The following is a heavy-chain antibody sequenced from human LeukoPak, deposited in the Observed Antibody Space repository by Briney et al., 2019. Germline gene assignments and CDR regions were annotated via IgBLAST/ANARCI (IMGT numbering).Heavy chain of an antibody. D-gene: IGHD6-13*01. CDR2: SDSGGST. CDR3: AKDLHSSSWYNYFQH. V-gene: IGHV3-23*01. Sequence: SDSGGSTYSADSVTGRFTVSRDNSKNTLYLQMNSLRAEDTAVYYCAKDLHSSSWYNYFQHWGQGTLVTVSS. J-gene: IGHJ1*01.